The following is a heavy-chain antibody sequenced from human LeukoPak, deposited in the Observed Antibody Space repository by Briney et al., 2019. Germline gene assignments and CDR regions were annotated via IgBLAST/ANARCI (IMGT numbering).Heavy chain of an antibody. CDR3: VREGGGGGTYYESDGHPHFDC. V-gene: IGHV3-48*03. Sequence: GGSLRLSCAASGFTFSSYEMNWVRQAPGKGLEWVSYISSSGSTIYYADSVKGRFTISRDNAKNSLYLQMNSLRVEDTAVYYCVREGGGGGTYYESDGHPHFDCWGQGTLVTVSS. CDR2: ISSSGSTI. D-gene: IGHD3-22*01. J-gene: IGHJ4*02. CDR1: GFTFSSYE.